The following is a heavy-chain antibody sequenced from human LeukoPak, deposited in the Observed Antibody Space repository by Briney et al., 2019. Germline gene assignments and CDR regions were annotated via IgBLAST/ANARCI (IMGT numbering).Heavy chain of an antibody. CDR2: INQDGSEK. J-gene: IGHJ4*02. D-gene: IGHD3-3*01. Sequence: PGGSLRLSCAASGFTFSNDWMSWVRQAAGKGLECVANINQDGSEKNYVDSVKGRFTISRDNAKNSLYLQMNSLRAEDTAVYYCARIPEWRNYLDYWGQGTLVTVSS. V-gene: IGHV3-7*01. CDR3: ARIPEWRNYLDY. CDR1: GFTFSNDW.